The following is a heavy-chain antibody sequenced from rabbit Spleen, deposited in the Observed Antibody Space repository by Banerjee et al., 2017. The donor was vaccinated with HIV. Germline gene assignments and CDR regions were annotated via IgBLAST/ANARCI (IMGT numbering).Heavy chain of an antibody. V-gene: IGHV1S45*01. CDR2: IYAGSSGST. CDR1: GFSFSGSHY. J-gene: IGHJ4*01. D-gene: IGHD4-1*01. Sequence: QEQLVESGGGLVQPEGSLTLTCTASGFSFSGSHYMCWVRQAPGKGLEWIACIYAGSSGSTYYASWAKGRFTISKTSSTTVTLQMTSLTAADTATYFCARVSEASGWGEDLWGPGTLVTVS. CDR3: ARVSEASGWGEDL.